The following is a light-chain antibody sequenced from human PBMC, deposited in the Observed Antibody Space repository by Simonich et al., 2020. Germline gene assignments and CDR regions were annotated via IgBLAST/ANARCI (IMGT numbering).Light chain of an antibody. V-gene: IGKV1-9*01. CDR2: AAS. Sequence: IQLTQSPSFLSASVGDRVTITCRASQGISSYLAWYQQKPGKAPKLLIYAASTLQSGVPSRVSGSGSGTEFTLTISSLQPEDFATYYCQQLNSYPPYTFGQGTKLEIK. J-gene: IGKJ2*01. CDR1: QGISSY. CDR3: QQLNSYPPYT.